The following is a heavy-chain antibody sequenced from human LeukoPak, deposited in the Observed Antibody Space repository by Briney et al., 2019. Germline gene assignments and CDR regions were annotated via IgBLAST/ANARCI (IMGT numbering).Heavy chain of an antibody. CDR2: ISGSGGST. Sequence: GGSLRLSCAASGFTFSSYAMSWVRQAPGKGLEWVSAISGSGGSTYYADSVKGRFTISRDNSRNTLYLQMNSLRAEDTAVYYCAKLYSSGPRHFDYWGKGTLATVSS. D-gene: IGHD6-19*01. CDR3: AKLYSSGPRHFDY. V-gene: IGHV3-23*01. J-gene: IGHJ4*02. CDR1: GFTFSSYA.